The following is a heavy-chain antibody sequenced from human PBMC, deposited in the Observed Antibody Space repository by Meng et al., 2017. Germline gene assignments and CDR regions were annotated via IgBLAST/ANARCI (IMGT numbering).Heavy chain of an antibody. J-gene: IGHJ5*02. D-gene: IGHD1-26*01. CDR3: SKDGGGSLFDP. CDR2: IGSSCDYI. Sequence: GESLKIPCAASGFIFSDHSMNWVRQAPGKGLEWVSSIGSSCDYIWYADSVKGRFTISRDKAKDSLYLQMNSLRGEDTGVYYCSKDGGGSLFDPWGQGTLVTVSS. CDR1: GFIFSDHS. V-gene: IGHV3-21*01.